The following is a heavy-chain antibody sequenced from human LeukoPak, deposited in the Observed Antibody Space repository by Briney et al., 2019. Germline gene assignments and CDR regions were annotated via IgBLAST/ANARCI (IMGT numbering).Heavy chain of an antibody. J-gene: IGHJ2*01. CDR1: GFTFNDFP. CDR3: TRRAARWQFDL. Sequence: GGSLSLSGAVSGFTFNDFPWTWFRQPPGRGLEWVSGINWKTGNGIYADSVKGRFTISRDNAKNSLYLQMSSLRAEDTALYYCTRRAARWQFDLWGRGTLLTVSS. CDR2: INWKTGNG. D-gene: IGHD5-24*01. V-gene: IGHV3-9*01.